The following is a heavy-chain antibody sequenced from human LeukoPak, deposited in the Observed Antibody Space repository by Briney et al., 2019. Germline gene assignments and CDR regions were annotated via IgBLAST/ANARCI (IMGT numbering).Heavy chain of an antibody. CDR1: GFSVSRNH. J-gene: IGHJ4*02. V-gene: IGHV3-53*01. CDR3: ASGSNRVSDY. D-gene: IGHD6-13*01. Sequence: GGSLRLSCAASGFSVSRNHMSWVRQAPGKGLEWVSMTYGDGSTNYADSVKGRFTISRDNSKNTLYLQINSLRVEDTAVYYCASGSNRVSDYWGQGTLVTVSS. CDR2: TYGDGST.